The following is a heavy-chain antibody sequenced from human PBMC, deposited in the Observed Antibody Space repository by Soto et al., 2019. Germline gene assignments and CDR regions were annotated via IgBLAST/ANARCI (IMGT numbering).Heavy chain of an antibody. CDR3: ARGQRIGAITTYFDY. D-gene: IGHD5-12*01. V-gene: IGHV4-34*01. CDR1: IGSFSGYY. Sequence: SETLSLTCAVYIGSFSGYYWSWIRQPPGKGLEWIGEINHSGSTNYNPSLKSRVTILVDTSKNQFSLKLSSVTAADTAVYYCARGQRIGAITTYFDYWGQGTLVTVSS. J-gene: IGHJ4*02. CDR2: INHSGST.